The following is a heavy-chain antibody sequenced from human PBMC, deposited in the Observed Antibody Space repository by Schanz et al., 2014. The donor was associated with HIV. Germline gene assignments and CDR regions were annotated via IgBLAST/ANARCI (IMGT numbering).Heavy chain of an antibody. CDR1: GLPFSTYA. J-gene: IGHJ2*01. V-gene: IGHV3-23*01. CDR2: VSRSGANT. D-gene: IGHD3-3*01. CDR3: STSGYYPPDP. Sequence: EVQLLESGGGLVQPGGSLRLSCTASGLPFSTYAMSWVRQAPGKGLEWLAGVSRSGANTYYADSVKGRFTISRDNSENTLFLQVNSLRAEDTAVYYCSTSGYYPPDPWGRGTLVTVSS.